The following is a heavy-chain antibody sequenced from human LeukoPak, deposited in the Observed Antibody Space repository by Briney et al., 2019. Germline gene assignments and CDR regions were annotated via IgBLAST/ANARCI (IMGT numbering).Heavy chain of an antibody. CDR3: ARLRYSSSWSTFDY. CDR1: GDSITSSSYY. V-gene: IGHV4-39*01. J-gene: IGHJ4*02. Sequence: PSETLSLTCTVSGDSITSSSYYWGWIRQPPGKGLEWIGRIYYSWSTYYNPSLKSRVTISVGTSKNQFSLNLSSVTAADTAVYYCARLRYSSSWSTFDYWGQGTLVTVSS. D-gene: IGHD6-13*01. CDR2: IYYSWST.